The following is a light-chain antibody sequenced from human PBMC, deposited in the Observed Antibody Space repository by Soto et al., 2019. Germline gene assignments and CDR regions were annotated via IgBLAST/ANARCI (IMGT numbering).Light chain of an antibody. J-gene: IGKJ2*01. CDR1: QSVSSN. V-gene: IGKV3-15*01. CDR2: GAS. Sequence: EIVMTQSPATLSVSPGERATLSCRASQSVSSNLAWYQQRRGQAPRLLIYGASTRATGIPTRFSGSGSGTEFTLTISSLQSEDSAVYYCQQNNKFPQTFGQGTKLEIK. CDR3: QQNNKFPQT.